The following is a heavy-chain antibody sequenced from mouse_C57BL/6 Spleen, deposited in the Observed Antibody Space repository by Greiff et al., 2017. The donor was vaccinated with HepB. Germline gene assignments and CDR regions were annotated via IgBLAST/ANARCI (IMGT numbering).Heavy chain of an antibody. V-gene: IGHV3-6*01. CDR1: GYSITSGYY. D-gene: IGHD2-4*01. Sequence: EVHLVESGPGLVKPSQSLSLTCSVTGYSITSGYYWNWIRQFPGNKLEWMGYISYDGSNNYNPSLKNRISITRDTSKNQFFLKLNSVTTEDTATYYCARGVYDYDFDYWGQGTTLTVSS. CDR3: ARGVYDYDFDY. CDR2: ISYDGSN. J-gene: IGHJ2*01.